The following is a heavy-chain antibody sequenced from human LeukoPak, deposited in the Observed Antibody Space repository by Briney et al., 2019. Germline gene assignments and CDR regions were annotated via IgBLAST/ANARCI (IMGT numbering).Heavy chain of an antibody. CDR2: TYYRSKWYN. J-gene: IGHJ6*02. CDR3: ARCLRFAGNPYYGMDV. Sequence: KRSQTLSLTCALSGDSVSSNSAAWNWIRQSPSRGLEWLGRTYYRSKWYNDYAVSVKSRITINPDTSKNQFSLQLNSVTPEDTAVYYCARCLRFAGNPYYGMDVWGQGTTVTVSS. V-gene: IGHV6-1*01. CDR1: GDSVSSNSAA. D-gene: IGHD1-14*01.